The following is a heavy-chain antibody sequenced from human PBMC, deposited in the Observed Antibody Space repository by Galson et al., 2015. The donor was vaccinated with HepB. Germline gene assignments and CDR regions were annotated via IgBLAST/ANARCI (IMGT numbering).Heavy chain of an antibody. CDR2: ISSNGGST. CDR3: VTGIVGASHDAFDI. Sequence: SLRLSCAASGFTFSSYAMHWVRQAPGKGLEYVSAISSNGGSTYYADSVKGRFTISRDNSKNTLYLQMSSLRAEDTAVYYCVTGIVGASHDAFDIWGQGTMVTVSS. D-gene: IGHD1-26*01. J-gene: IGHJ3*02. CDR1: GFTFSSYA. V-gene: IGHV3-64D*06.